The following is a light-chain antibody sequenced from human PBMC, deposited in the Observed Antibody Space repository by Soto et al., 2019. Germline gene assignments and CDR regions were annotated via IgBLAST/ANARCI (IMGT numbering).Light chain of an antibody. CDR1: SSDVGGYNY. CDR2: EVS. V-gene: IGLV2-14*01. J-gene: IGLJ1*01. Sequence: LTQPASGSGSPGQSITISCTGTSSDVGGYNYVSWYQQHPGKAPKLMIYEVSNRPSGVSNRFSGSKSGNTASLTISGLQAEDEADYYCSSYTSSSTLDVFGTGTKVTVL. CDR3: SSYTSSSTLDV.